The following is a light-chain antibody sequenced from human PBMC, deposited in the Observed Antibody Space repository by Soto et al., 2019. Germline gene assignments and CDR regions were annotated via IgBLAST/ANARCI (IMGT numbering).Light chain of an antibody. V-gene: IGKV3-11*01. CDR2: DAS. CDR3: QQYGTSEII. J-gene: IGKJ5*01. CDR1: QSVSSY. Sequence: ELLLPTSHATLSFSPVEISHLSFLASQSVSSYLPWYQQKPGQYPRLLIYDASNRASGTPARFSGSGSETDFTLTISSLEPEDFAVFFCQQYGTSEIIVGQGTQLEIK.